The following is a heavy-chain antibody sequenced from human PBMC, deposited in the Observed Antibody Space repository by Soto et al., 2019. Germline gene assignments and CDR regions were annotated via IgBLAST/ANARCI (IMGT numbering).Heavy chain of an antibody. CDR2: ISSNGGST. V-gene: IGHV3-64D*06. CDR3: VKDRYVDY. J-gene: IGHJ4*02. CDR1: GVAFSNYA. Sequence: GASVKVSCSVFGVAFSNYAMHCVRQAPGKGLQYVSSISSNGGSTYYADSVKGRFTISRDNSKNTLYLQMSSLRLEDTAVYYCVKDRYVDYWGQGSLVTVSS.